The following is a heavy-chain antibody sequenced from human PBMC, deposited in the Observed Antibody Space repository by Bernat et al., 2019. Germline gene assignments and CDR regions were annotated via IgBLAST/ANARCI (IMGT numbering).Heavy chain of an antibody. D-gene: IGHD3-10*01. Sequence: QLQLQESGPGLVKPSETLSLTCTVSGDSISSSTYYWGWIRQPPGKGLEWIGSVSNSESTDYNPSLKSRVTISVDTSKNQFSLKLNSVTAADTAVFYCARQRSGSYYMDAFDIWGQGTMVTVSS. CDR2: VSNSEST. CDR3: ARQRSGSYYMDAFDI. V-gene: IGHV4-39*01. J-gene: IGHJ3*02. CDR1: GDSISSSTYY.